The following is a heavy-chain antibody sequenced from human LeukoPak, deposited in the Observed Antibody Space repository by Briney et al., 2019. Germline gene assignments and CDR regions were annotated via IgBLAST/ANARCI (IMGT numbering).Heavy chain of an antibody. D-gene: IGHD1-26*01. Sequence: PGGSLRLSCAASGFTFSSYEMNWVRQAPGKGLEWVSYISSSGSTIYYADSVKGQFTISRDNAKNSLYLQMNSLRAEDTAVYYCARQDSGSYYGGVYWGQGTLVTVSS. CDR3: ARQDSGSYYGGVY. V-gene: IGHV3-48*03. CDR1: GFTFSSYE. J-gene: IGHJ4*02. CDR2: ISSSGSTI.